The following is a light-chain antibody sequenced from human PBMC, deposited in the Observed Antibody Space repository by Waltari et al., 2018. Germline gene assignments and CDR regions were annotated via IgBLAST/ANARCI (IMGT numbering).Light chain of an antibody. J-gene: IGLJ2*01. V-gene: IGLV1-44*01. Sequence: QSVLTQPPSASGTPGQRVTISCSGSSSNIGGNTINWYQLLPGTAPKLLIYANNERPSGVPDRFSGSDSGTSASLVISGPQSEDEADYYCAAWDDSLSGWFFGGGTKLTVL. CDR3: AAWDDSLSGWF. CDR2: ANN. CDR1: SSNIGGNT.